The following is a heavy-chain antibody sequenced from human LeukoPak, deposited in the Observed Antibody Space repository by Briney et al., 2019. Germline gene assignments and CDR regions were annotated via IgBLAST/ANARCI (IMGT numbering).Heavy chain of an antibody. Sequence: GESLKISCKGSGYSFTSYWIGWVRQMPGKGLEWMGIIYPGDSDTRYSPSFQGQVTNSADKSISTAYLQWSSLKASDTAMYYCARGLEAAAGHNWFGPWGQGTLVTVSS. D-gene: IGHD6-13*01. V-gene: IGHV5-51*01. CDR2: IYPGDSDT. CDR1: GYSFTSYW. J-gene: IGHJ5*02. CDR3: ARGLEAAAGHNWFGP.